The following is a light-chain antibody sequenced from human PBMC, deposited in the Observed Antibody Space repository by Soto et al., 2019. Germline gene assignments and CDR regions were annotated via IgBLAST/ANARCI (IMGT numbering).Light chain of an antibody. V-gene: IGKV3-20*01. CDR3: QQYGSSPLT. CDR2: GAS. Sequence: EIVLTQSPGTLSLSPGERATLSCRASESVSDNYLAWYQQRSGQAPRLVIYGASSRASAVPDRFSGSGSGADFPLPISRLEPEDFAVYFCQQYGSSPLTFGGGTKVEIK. CDR1: ESVSDNY. J-gene: IGKJ4*01.